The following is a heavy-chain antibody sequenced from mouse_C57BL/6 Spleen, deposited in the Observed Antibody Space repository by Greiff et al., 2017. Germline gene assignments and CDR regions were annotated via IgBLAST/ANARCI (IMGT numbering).Heavy chain of an antibody. J-gene: IGHJ1*03. Sequence: QVQLKESGAELVKPGASVKLSCKASGYTFTEYTIHWVKQRSGQGLEWIGWFYPGSGSIKYNEKFKDKATLTADKSSSTVYMELSRLTSEDSAVYFCARHEESIYYGNLNWYFDVWGTGTTVTVSS. CDR2: FYPGSGSI. D-gene: IGHD2-1*01. CDR3: ARHEESIYYGNLNWYFDV. V-gene: IGHV1-62-2*01. CDR1: GYTFTEYT.